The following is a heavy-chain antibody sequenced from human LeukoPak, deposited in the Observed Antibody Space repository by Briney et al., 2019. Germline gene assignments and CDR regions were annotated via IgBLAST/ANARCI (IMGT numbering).Heavy chain of an antibody. CDR1: GYTFTSYG. CDR3: ARGVVVAAAPRWFDP. CDR2: ISAYNGNT. J-gene: IGHJ5*02. Sequence: GASVKVSCKASGYTFTSYGISWVRQAPGQGLEWMGWISAYNGNTNYALKLQGRVTMTTDTSTSTAYMELRSLRSDDTAVYYCARGVVVAAAPRWFDPWGQGTLVTVSS. V-gene: IGHV1-18*01. D-gene: IGHD2-15*01.